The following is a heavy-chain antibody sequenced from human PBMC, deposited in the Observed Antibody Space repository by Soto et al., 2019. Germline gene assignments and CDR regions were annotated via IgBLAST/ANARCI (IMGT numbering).Heavy chain of an antibody. CDR1: GYTFTSYG. Sequence: QVQLVQSGAEVKKPGASVKVSCKASGYTFTSYGISWVRQAPGQGLEWMGWISAYNGNTNYAQKLQGRVTMTTDTPTSTAYTELRSLRSDDTAVYYCARAPDFWSGYCYGMDVWGQGTTVTVSS. CDR2: ISAYNGNT. V-gene: IGHV1-18*04. J-gene: IGHJ6*02. CDR3: ARAPDFWSGYCYGMDV. D-gene: IGHD3-3*01.